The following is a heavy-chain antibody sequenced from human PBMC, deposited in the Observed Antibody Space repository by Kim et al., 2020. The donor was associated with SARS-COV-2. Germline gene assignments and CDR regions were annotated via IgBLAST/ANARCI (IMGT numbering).Heavy chain of an antibody. CDR3: ARDFHGSGSYSLLNDAFDI. V-gene: IGHV4-31*03. CDR2: IYYSGST. J-gene: IGHJ3*02. CDR1: GGSISSGGYY. Sequence: SETLSLTCTVSGGSISSGGYYWSWIRQHPGKGLEWIGYIYYSGSTYYNPSLKSRVTISVDTSKNQFSLKLSSVTAADTAVYYCARDFHGSGSYSLLNDAFDIWGQGTMVTVSS. D-gene: IGHD3-10*01.